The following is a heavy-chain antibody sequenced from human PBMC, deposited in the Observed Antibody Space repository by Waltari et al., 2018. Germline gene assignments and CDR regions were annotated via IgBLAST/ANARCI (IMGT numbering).Heavy chain of an antibody. CDR3: TREMATPKRDYYYYYGMDV. J-gene: IGHJ6*02. CDR2: IRSKAYGGTT. V-gene: IGHV3-49*03. Sequence: EVQLVESGGGLVQPGRSLRLSCTASGFTFGDYAMSWFRQAPGKGLEWVGFIRSKAYGGTTEYAASVKGRFTISRDDSKSIAYLQMNSLKTEDTAVYYCTREMATPKRDYYYYYGMDVWGQGTTVTVSS. CDR1: GFTFGDYA. D-gene: IGHD5-12*01.